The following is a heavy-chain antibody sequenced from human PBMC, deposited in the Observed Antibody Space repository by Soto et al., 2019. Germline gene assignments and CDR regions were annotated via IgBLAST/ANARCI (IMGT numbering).Heavy chain of an antibody. CDR2: ISSSGSTI. J-gene: IGHJ4*02. CDR3: ARDGRYFDWLLPNDY. Sequence: EVQLVESGGGLVQPGGSLRLSCAASGFTFSSYEVNWVRQAPGKGLEWVSYISSSGSTIYYADSVKGRFTISRDNAKNSLYLQMNSLRAEDTAVYYCARDGRYFDWLLPNDYWGQGTLVTVSS. CDR1: GFTFSSYE. D-gene: IGHD3-9*01. V-gene: IGHV3-48*03.